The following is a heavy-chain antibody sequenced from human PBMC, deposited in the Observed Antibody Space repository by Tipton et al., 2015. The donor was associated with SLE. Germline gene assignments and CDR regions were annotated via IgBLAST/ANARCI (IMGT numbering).Heavy chain of an antibody. D-gene: IGHD1-14*01. CDR1: GFTFSGYA. Sequence: SLRLSCAASGFTFSGYAMHWVRQAPGKGLEWVTVITYDGSEKHYSDSVKGRFTISRDNSKNSLYLQMNSLRGEDTAVYYCARESGDRSRGYFDCWGQGTLVTVSS. CDR3: ARESGDRSRGYFDC. V-gene: IGHV3-30*04. CDR2: ITYDGSEK. J-gene: IGHJ4*02.